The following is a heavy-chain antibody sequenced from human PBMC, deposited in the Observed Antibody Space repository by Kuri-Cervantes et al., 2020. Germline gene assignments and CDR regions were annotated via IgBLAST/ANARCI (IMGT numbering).Heavy chain of an antibody. V-gene: IGHV3-30-3*01. D-gene: IGHD3-10*01. CDR3: ARDPPWIMGFGELLFPDYYYYGMDV. CDR1: GFTSSSYA. J-gene: IGHJ6*02. CDR2: ISYDGSNK. Sequence: GGSLTLSCAASGFTSSSYAMHRLRQAPGKGLEWVAVISYDGSNKYYADSVKGRFTISRDNSKNTLYLQMNSLRAEDTAVYYCARDPPWIMGFGELLFPDYYYYGMDVWVQGTTVTVSS.